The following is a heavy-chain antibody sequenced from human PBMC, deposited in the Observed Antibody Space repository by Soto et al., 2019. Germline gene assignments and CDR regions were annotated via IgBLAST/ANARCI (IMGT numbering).Heavy chain of an antibody. D-gene: IGHD3-3*01. Sequence: ASLKVSCKASGFTFTSSAMQWVRQARGQRLEWIGWIVVGSGNTNYAQKFQERVTITRDMSTSTAYMELSSLRSEDTAVYYCAAVWGDFWSGYTPWGQGTLVTVSS. CDR2: IVVGSGNT. V-gene: IGHV1-58*02. J-gene: IGHJ4*02. CDR1: GFTFTSSA. CDR3: AAVWGDFWSGYTP.